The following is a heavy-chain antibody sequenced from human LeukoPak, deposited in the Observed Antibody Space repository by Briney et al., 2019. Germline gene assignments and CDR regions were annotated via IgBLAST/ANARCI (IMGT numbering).Heavy chain of an antibody. J-gene: IGHJ4*02. V-gene: IGHV3-64D*06. CDR1: GFTFSSYA. Sequence: GGSLRLSCSASGFTFSSYAVHWVRQAPGKGLEYVSAISSNGGSTYYADSVKGRFTISRDNSKNTLYLQMSSLRAEDTAVYYCVKAPASYGTQGHFDYWGQGTPVTVSS. D-gene: IGHD4-17*01. CDR3: VKAPASYGTQGHFDY. CDR2: ISSNGGST.